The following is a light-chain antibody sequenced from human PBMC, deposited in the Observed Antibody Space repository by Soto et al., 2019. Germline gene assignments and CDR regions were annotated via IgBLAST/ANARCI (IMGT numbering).Light chain of an antibody. CDR3: QVWDSGSGHPVV. CDR1: NIGTKS. J-gene: IGLJ2*01. CDR2: GDS. V-gene: IGLV3-21*02. Sequence: SYELTQPPSVSVAPGQTARITCGGNNIGTKSVHWYQQKPGQAPVLVVYGDSDRPSGIPDRFSGSNSGNTATLTINRVEAGDEADYYCQVWDSGSGHPVVFGGGTKLTV.